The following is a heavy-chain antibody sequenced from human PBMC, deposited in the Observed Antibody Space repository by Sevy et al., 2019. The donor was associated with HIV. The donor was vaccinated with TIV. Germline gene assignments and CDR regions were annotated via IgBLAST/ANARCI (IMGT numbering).Heavy chain of an antibody. CDR3: AKEGYYDLLTGHHDGGMDV. D-gene: IGHD3-9*01. CDR1: GFIFNSQD. CDR2: IRYDGNDK. V-gene: IGHV3-30*02. J-gene: IGHJ6*02. Sequence: GGSLRLSCLASGFIFNSQDMHWVRQTPGKGLEWVAFIRYDGNDKYYVDSVKGRFTISRDNSKNTLYLQMNSLRAGDSGIYYCAKEGYYDLLTGHHDGGMDVWGQGTTVTVSS.